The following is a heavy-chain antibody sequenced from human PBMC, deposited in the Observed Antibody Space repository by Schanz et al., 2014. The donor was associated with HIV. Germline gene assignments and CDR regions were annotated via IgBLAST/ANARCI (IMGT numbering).Heavy chain of an antibody. CDR3: VQDPEMDAITGYFPY. CDR2: LSARGGDT. CDR1: GFTFSTYG. Sequence: EVQLVESGGGVVQPGRSLRLSCAASGFTFSTYGMHWVRQAPGKGLEWVSSLSARGGDTYYADSVKGRFTISRDNSMNTLFLQMNSLRAEDTAVYYCVQDPEMDAITGYFPYWGQGTLVTVSS. V-gene: IGHV3-23*04. J-gene: IGHJ4*02. D-gene: IGHD3-16*01.